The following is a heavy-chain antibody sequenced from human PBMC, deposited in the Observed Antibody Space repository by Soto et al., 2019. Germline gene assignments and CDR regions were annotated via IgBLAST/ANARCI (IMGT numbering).Heavy chain of an antibody. D-gene: IGHD3-10*01. J-gene: IGHJ4*02. V-gene: IGHV3-30-3*01. Sequence: PGGSLRLSCAASGFTFSSYAMHWVRQAPGKGLEWVAVISYDGSNKYNADSVKGRFTISRDNSKNTLYLQMNSLRAEDTAVYYCARTVPRGRAVRGVIGYWGQGTLVTVSS. CDR1: GFTFSSYA. CDR2: ISYDGSNK. CDR3: ARTVPRGRAVRGVIGY.